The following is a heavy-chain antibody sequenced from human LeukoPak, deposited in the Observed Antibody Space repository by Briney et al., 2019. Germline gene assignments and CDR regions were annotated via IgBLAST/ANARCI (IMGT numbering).Heavy chain of an antibody. Sequence: GGSLRLSCGASGFTFSSYWMSWVRQAPGKGQEWVAIIKQDGSGKYYVDSVKGRFTISRDNAKNSLYLHMYSLRAEDTAVYYCARGRDYAYPTLGYWGQGALVTVSS. CDR3: ARGRDYAYPTLGY. D-gene: IGHD4-17*01. CDR2: IKQDGSGK. CDR1: GFTFSSYW. J-gene: IGHJ4*02. V-gene: IGHV3-7*01.